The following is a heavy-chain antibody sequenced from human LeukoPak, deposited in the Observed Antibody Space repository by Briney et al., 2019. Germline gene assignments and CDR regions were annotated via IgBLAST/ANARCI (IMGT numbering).Heavy chain of an antibody. CDR2: ISPTSGGT. CDR3: ARDLLGELAD. V-gene: IGHV1-2*02. Sequence: ASVKVSCKASGYPFTGSYMPRVRRAPRHRREWMGWISPTSGGTNYAQKFQGSVTMTRETSISTAYMELSRLRSDDTAVYYCARDLLGELADWGQGTLVTVSS. D-gene: IGHD3-16*01. J-gene: IGHJ4*02. CDR1: GYPFTGSY.